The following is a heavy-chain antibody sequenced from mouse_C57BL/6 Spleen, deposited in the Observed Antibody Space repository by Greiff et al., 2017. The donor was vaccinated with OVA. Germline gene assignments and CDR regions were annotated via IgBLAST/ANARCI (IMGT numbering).Heavy chain of an antibody. Sequence: EVKLVESGGGLVQPGGSLSLSCAASGFSFTDYYMSWVSQPPGKALEWLGFIRNKANGYTTEYNASVKGRFTISRDNSQCILKLQMNALRAEDSATYYGERYPIYYGNPHFDFWGTGTTVTVSS. CDR1: GFSFTDYY. D-gene: IGHD2-1*01. J-gene: IGHJ1*03. V-gene: IGHV7-3*01. CDR2: IRNKANGYTT. CDR3: ERYPIYYGNPHFDF.